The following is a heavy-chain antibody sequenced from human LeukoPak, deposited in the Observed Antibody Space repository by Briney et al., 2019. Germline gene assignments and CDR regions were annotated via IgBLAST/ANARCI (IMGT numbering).Heavy chain of an antibody. Sequence: KPAETVSLTCAVSGGSISSINWWSWVRQPPGKGLEWIGETHHSGSTNYNPSLKGRVTVSADKSKNQVSLKLYSVTAADTAVYYCVRHGDCYFDYWGQGALVTVSS. J-gene: IGHJ4*03. CDR1: GGSISSINW. V-gene: IGHV4-4*02. D-gene: IGHD3-10*01. CDR3: VRHGDCYFDY. CDR2: THHSGST.